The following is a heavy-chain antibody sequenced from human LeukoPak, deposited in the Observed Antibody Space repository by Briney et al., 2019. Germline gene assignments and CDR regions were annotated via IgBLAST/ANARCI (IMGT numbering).Heavy chain of an antibody. CDR3: ARTFYDISTGYYPTGYMDV. D-gene: IGHD3-9*01. Sequence: GGSLRLSCAASGFTFDDYGMSWVRQAPGKGLEWVSGINSNGGSTGYADSVKDRFTISRDNAKNSLYLQMNSLRAEDTALYYCARTFYDISTGYYPTGYMDVWGKGTTVTVSS. J-gene: IGHJ6*03. CDR2: INSNGGST. CDR1: GFTFDDYG. V-gene: IGHV3-20*04.